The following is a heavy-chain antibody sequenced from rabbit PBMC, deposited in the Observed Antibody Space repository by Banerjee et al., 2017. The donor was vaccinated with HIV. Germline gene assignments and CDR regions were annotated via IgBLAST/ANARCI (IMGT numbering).Heavy chain of an antibody. Sequence: QSLEESGGALVTPGGTLTLTCTASGFSFSSGYDMCWVRQAPGKGLEWIACIYAGSRGSTYYASWAKGRFTISKTSSTTVTLQMTSLTAADTATYFCARDIYYTYGYTGYAFNLWGQGTLVTVS. D-gene: IGHD6-1*01. V-gene: IGHV1S40*01. CDR2: IYAGSRGST. J-gene: IGHJ4*01. CDR1: GFSFSSGYD. CDR3: ARDIYYTYGYTGYAFNL.